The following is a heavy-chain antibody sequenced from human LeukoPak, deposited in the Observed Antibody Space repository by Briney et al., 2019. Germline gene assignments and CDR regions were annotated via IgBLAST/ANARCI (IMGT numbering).Heavy chain of an antibody. CDR2: ISAYNGDT. J-gene: IGHJ4*02. D-gene: IGHD2-8*01. CDR3: ARDCTNGVCYLEGVDY. Sequence: ASVKVSCKASGYSFTSYGISWVRQAPGQGFEWMGWISAYNGDTNYAQKLQGRVTMTTDTSTSTAYMELRSLRSDDTAVYYCARDCTNGVCYLEGVDYWGQGTLVTVSS. CDR1: GYSFTSYG. V-gene: IGHV1-18*01.